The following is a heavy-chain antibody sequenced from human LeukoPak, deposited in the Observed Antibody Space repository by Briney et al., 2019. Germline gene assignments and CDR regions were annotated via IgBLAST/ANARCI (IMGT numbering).Heavy chain of an antibody. CDR2: INTNTGNP. V-gene: IGHV7-4-1*02. D-gene: IGHD6-13*01. CDR1: GYTFTSYD. J-gene: IGHJ5*02. CDR3: ARDVGSSWYGGNNWFDP. Sequence: ASVKVSCKASGYTFTSYDINWVRQAPGQGLEWMGWINTNTGNPTYAQGFTGRFVFSLDTSVSTAYLQISSLKAEDTAVYYCARDVGSSWYGGNNWFDPWGQGTLVTVSS.